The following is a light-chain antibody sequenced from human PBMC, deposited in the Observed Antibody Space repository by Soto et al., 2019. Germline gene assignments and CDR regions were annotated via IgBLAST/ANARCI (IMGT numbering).Light chain of an antibody. CDR2: DAS. Sequence: DIQMTQSPASLSTSVGERVTITCHASHDISNNLNWYQQKPGKAPKLLIYDASKLETGVPLRFSVSGSGTDFTFAINSLQPEDFATYYCQQSDNLPLSFVGGTKLEIK. CDR1: HDISNN. V-gene: IGKV1-33*01. J-gene: IGKJ4*01. CDR3: QQSDNLPLS.